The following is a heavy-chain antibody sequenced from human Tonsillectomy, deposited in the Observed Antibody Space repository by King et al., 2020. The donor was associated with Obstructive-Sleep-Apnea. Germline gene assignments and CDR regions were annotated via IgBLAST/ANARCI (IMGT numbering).Heavy chain of an antibody. CDR3: TRPPLCSGGSCYSVPGYYYGMDV. V-gene: IGHV3-73*01. J-gene: IGHJ6*02. CDR1: GFTFSGSA. D-gene: IGHD2-15*01. Sequence: DVQLVESGGGLVQPGGSLKLSCAASGFTFSGSAMHWVRQASGKGLEWVGRIRSKANSYATAYAASVKGRFTISRDDSKNTAYLQMNNLKTEDTALYYCTRPPLCSGGSCYSVPGYYYGMDVWGQGTTVTVSS. CDR2: IRSKANSYAT.